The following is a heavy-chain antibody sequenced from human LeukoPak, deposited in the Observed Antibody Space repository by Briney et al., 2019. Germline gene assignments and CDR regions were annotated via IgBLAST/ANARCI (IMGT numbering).Heavy chain of an antibody. CDR3: ARYSSGWHAVDY. CDR1: GFTFSSYW. V-gene: IGHV3-74*01. CDR2: INTDGSST. J-gene: IGHJ4*02. D-gene: IGHD6-19*01. Sequence: GGSLRLSCAASGFTFSSYWMHWVRQAPRKGLVWVSRINTDGSSTSYADSVKGRFTISRDNAKNTLYLQMNSLRAEDTAVYYCARYSSGWHAVDYWGQGTLVTVSS.